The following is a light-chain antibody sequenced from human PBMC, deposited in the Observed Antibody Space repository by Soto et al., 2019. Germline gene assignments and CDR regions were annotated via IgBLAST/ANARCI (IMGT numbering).Light chain of an antibody. CDR1: SSDFGDYNY. Sequence: QSALTQPASVSGSPGHSITISCTGTSSDFGDYNYVFWFQQHPGKAPKHMIYDVTNRPSGVSNRFSGSKSGDTASLTISGLKAEDEAYYYCASYTTSITYVFGTGTKVTI. J-gene: IGLJ1*01. V-gene: IGLV2-14*03. CDR2: DVT. CDR3: ASYTTSITYV.